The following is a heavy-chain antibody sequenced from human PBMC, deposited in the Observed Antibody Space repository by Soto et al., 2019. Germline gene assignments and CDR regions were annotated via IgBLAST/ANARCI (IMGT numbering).Heavy chain of an antibody. CDR3: ARAKTAVSGSHLVYFDY. CDR2: IYYSGST. V-gene: IGHV4-61*01. Sequence: SETLSLTCTVSGGSVSSGSYYWSWIRQPPGKGLEWIGYIYYSGSTNYNPSLKSRVTISVDTSKNQFSLKLSSVTAADTAVYYFARAKTAVSGSHLVYFDYWGQRTLVTVSS. J-gene: IGHJ4*02. CDR1: GGSVSSGSYY. D-gene: IGHD3-10*01.